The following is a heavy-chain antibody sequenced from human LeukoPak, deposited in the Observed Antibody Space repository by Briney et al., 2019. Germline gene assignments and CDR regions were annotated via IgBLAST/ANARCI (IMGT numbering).Heavy chain of an antibody. V-gene: IGHV3-21*01. CDR3: ARDMISTGWSPFDY. CDR2: ISSSNTYI. J-gene: IGHJ4*02. D-gene: IGHD6-19*01. Sequence: GGSLRLSCAASGFTFSSYSMNWVRQAPGKGLEWVSFISSSNTYIYYADSVKGRFTISRDNAKNSLYLQMNSLRAEDTAVYYCARDMISTGWSPFDYWRQGPLVTVSS. CDR1: GFTFSSYS.